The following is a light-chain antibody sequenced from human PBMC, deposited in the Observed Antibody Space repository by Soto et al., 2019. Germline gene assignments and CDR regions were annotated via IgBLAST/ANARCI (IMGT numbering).Light chain of an antibody. J-gene: IGKJ1*01. CDR3: QPYGSSPTT. CDR2: GAS. V-gene: IGKV3-20*01. CDR1: QSVSSSY. Sequence: EIVLTQSPGTLSLSPGERATLSCRASQSVSSSYLAWYQQKPGQAPRLLIYGASSRSTGIPDRFSGSGSATDFTLTISRLEPEDFAVYYCQPYGSSPTTFGQGTKVDIK.